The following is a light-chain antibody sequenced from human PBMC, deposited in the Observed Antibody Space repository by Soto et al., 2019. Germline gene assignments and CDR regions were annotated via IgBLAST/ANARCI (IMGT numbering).Light chain of an antibody. CDR3: QHYNVWPL. Sequence: EIVFTQSPGTRSLSPGERATLSCRASQSVSNNYLAWYQQKPGQAPRPLIYGATNRATGTPNRFSGSGSGTEFSLTISSLESEDFATYYYQHYNVWPLFGPGTKVDIK. V-gene: IGKV3-20*01. J-gene: IGKJ3*01. CDR2: GAT. CDR1: QSVSNNY.